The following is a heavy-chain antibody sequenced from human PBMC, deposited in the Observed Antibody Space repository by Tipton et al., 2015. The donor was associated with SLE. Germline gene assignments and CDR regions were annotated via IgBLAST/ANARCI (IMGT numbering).Heavy chain of an antibody. J-gene: IGHJ6*02. D-gene: IGHD6-6*01. Sequence: SLRLSCAGSGFTFSDYTMNWVRQAPGKGLEWVAVISYDGSNKYYADSVKGRFTISRDNSKNTLYLQMNSLRAEDTAVYYCSGQLLPLYGMDVWGQGTTVTVSS. CDR3: SGQLLPLYGMDV. CDR1: GFTFSDYT. CDR2: ISYDGSNK. V-gene: IGHV3-30*04.